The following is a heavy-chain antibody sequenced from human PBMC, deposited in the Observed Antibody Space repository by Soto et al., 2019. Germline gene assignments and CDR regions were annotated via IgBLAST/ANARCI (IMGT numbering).Heavy chain of an antibody. J-gene: IGHJ6*02. V-gene: IGHV3-48*03. CDR2: INTAGCTK. CDR1: GFTFSNFE. D-gene: IGHD2-2*01. CDR3: ARAECSTPNCLTAYYSYGLDV. Sequence: EVQLVESGGGLVQPGGSLRLSCAASGFTFSNFEMHWVRQAPGKGLEWVSYINTAGCTKYYAESVKGRFTISRDNARNSLFLQMNSLRAEDTAVYYCARAECSTPNCLTAYYSYGLDVWGQGTTVTVSS.